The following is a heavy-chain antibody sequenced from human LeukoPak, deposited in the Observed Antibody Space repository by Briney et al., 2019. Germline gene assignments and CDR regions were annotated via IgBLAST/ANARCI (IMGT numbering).Heavy chain of an antibody. D-gene: IGHD5-12*01. V-gene: IGHV1-2*02. J-gene: IGHJ4*02. CDR3: ARTIRPGGPTVGF. CDR2: INPNSGGT. CDR1: GYTFTGYY. Sequence: ASVKVSCKASGYTFTGYYMHWVRQAPGQGLEWMGWINPNSGGTNYAQKFQGRVTMTRDTSISTAFMELSRLRSDDTAVYYCARTIRPGGPTVGFWGQGTLVTVSS.